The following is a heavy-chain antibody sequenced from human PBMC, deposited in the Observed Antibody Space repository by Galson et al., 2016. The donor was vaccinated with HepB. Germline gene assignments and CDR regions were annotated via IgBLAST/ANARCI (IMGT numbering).Heavy chain of an antibody. CDR1: GFSFRNFD. CDR2: IDSAGDT. Sequence: SLRLSCAASGFSFRNFDMHWVRQAPGKGLERVSTIDSAGDTYYPGPVQGRFASSRENAKNSLYLQMNSLRAGDTAVYYCARGKYNSGWHLGWKGPNYLDPWGQGTLVTVSS. D-gene: IGHD6-19*01. CDR3: ARGKYNSGWHLGWKGPNYLDP. J-gene: IGHJ5*02. V-gene: IGHV3-13*01.